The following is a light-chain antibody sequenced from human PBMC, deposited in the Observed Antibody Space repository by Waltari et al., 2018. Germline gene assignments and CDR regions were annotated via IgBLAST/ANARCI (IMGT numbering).Light chain of an antibody. CDR1: SSDVGSYNL. J-gene: IGLJ3*02. CDR2: EGS. V-gene: IGLV2-23*03. Sequence: QSALTQPASVSGSPGQSITISCTGTSSDVGSYNLVSWYQQHPGKAPKLMIYEGSKRPSGVSTRFSGSKSGNTASLTISGLQAEDEADYYCCSYAGSSTFAVFGGGTKLTVL. CDR3: CSYAGSSTFAV.